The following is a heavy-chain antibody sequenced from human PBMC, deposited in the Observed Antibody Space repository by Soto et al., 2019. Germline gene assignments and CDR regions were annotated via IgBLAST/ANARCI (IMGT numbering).Heavy chain of an antibody. Sequence: GGSLRLSCAASGFAFSSYWMSWVRQAPGKGLEWVANIKQDGSEKYYVDSVKGRFTISRDNAKNSLYLQMNSLRAEDTAVYYCARDRYSYYDFWSGSLPYYYYGMDVWGQGTTVTVSS. J-gene: IGHJ6*02. CDR3: ARDRYSYYDFWSGSLPYYYYGMDV. CDR1: GFAFSSYW. D-gene: IGHD3-3*01. V-gene: IGHV3-7*01. CDR2: IKQDGSEK.